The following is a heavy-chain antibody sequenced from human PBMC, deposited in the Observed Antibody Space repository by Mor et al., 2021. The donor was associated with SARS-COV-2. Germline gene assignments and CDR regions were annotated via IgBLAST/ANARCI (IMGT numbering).Heavy chain of an antibody. Sequence: TYYADSVKFRFTISRDNSKNTLYLQMNSLRAEDTAVYYCAKEGTRGMIAVAANHAFDIWGQGTMVTVSS. CDR3: AKEGTRGMIAVAANHAFDI. J-gene: IGHJ3*02. CDR2: T. D-gene: IGHD6-19*01. V-gene: IGHV3-23*01.